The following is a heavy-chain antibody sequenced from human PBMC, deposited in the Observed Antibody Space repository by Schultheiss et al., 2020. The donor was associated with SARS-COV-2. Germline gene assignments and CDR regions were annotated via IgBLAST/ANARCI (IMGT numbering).Heavy chain of an antibody. J-gene: IGHJ3*02. Sequence: ETLSLTCTVSGGSISSYYWSWIRQPPGKGLEWIGYIYYSGSTNYNPSLKSRVTISVDTSKNQFSLKLSSVTAADTAVYYCARWTPYNWGSGTGAFDIWGQGTMVTVSS. D-gene: IGHD7-27*01. CDR2: IYYSGST. CDR3: ARWTPYNWGSGTGAFDI. V-gene: IGHV4-59*01. CDR1: GGSISSYY.